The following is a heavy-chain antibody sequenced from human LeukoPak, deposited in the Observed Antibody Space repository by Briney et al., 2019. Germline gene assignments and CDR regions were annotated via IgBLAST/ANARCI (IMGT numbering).Heavy chain of an antibody. V-gene: IGHV4-34*01. J-gene: IGHJ4*02. CDR2: IIHSGST. Sequence: PSETLTLTCAVYGGSFSGYYWSWIRQPPGKGLEWIGEIIHSGSTNYNPSLKSRVTISVDTSENQFSLKLSSVTAADTAVYYCARGISPKGMGGRRFDYWGQGTLVTVSS. CDR3: ARGISPKGMGGRRFDY. D-gene: IGHD1-26*01. CDR1: GGSFSGYY.